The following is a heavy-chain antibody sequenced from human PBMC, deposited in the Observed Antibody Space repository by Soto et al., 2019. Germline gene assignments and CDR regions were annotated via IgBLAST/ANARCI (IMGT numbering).Heavy chain of an antibody. V-gene: IGHV3-23*01. J-gene: IGHJ4*02. D-gene: IGHD3-10*01. Sequence: EVQLLESGGGLVQPGGSLRLSCAASGFTFNNYAMTWVRQAPGKGLEWVSAISGGGDTTSYADSVKGRFTVSRDGSKNTPYLQMSSLRAEDTALYYCAKGRGGSGSLTPRVDFWGQGTLVNVSS. CDR2: ISGGGDTT. CDR3: AKGRGGSGSLTPRVDF. CDR1: GFTFNNYA.